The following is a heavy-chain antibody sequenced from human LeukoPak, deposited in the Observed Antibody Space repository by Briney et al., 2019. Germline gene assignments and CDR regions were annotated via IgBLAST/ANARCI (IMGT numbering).Heavy chain of an antibody. CDR3: ARDQNGSGRGGFDP. V-gene: IGHV1-69*13. Sequence: ASVKVSCKASGGTFSSYAISWVRQAPGQGLEWMGGIIPIFGTANYAQKFQGRVTITADESTSTAYMELSSLRSEDTAVYYCARDQNGSGRGGFDPWGQGTLVTVSS. J-gene: IGHJ5*02. D-gene: IGHD3-10*01. CDR2: IIPIFGTA. CDR1: GGTFSSYA.